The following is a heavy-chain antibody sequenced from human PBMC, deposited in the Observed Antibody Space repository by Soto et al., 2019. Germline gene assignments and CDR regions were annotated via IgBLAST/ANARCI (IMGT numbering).Heavy chain of an antibody. Sequence: GGSLRLSCAASGFTFSSYAMSWVRQAPGKGLEWVSVISGSGSNTYYADSVKGRFTISRDNSKNTLYLQMGSLRAEDTAVYYCAKDQHITPVAPFDYWGQGTLVTVSS. D-gene: IGHD2-21*01. J-gene: IGHJ4*02. CDR3: AKDQHITPVAPFDY. V-gene: IGHV3-23*01. CDR2: ISGSGSNT. CDR1: GFTFSSYA.